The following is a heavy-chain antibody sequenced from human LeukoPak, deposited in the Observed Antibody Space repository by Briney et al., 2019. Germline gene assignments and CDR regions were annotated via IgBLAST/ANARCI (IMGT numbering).Heavy chain of an antibody. CDR2: IYYSGST. J-gene: IGHJ3*02. Sequence: WVRQAPGKGLEWIGSIYYSGSTYYNPSLKSRVTISVDTSKNQFSLKLSSVTAADTAVYYCASQLAYCGGDCLFDAFDIWGQGTMVTVSS. D-gene: IGHD2-21*02. CDR3: ASQLAYCGGDCLFDAFDI. V-gene: IGHV4-39*07.